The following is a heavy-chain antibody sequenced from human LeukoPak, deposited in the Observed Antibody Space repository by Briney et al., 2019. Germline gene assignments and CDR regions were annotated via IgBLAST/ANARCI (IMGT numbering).Heavy chain of an antibody. CDR3: SRAFIRDDSSGYHAFYI. Sequence: GGSLRLSCAASGFTFSSNSMNWVRQAPGKGLEWVSSISSSSSYIYYADSVKGRFTISRDNAKNSLYLQMNSLRGEDTAVYYCSRAFIRDDSSGYHAFYIQGQVIMVTVSS. CDR2: ISSSSSYI. CDR1: GFTFSSNS. J-gene: IGHJ3*02. V-gene: IGHV3-21*01. D-gene: IGHD3-22*01.